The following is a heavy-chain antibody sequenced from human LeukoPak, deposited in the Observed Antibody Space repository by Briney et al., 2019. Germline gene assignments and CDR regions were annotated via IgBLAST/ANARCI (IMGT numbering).Heavy chain of an antibody. CDR1: GGTFSSYA. CDR2: IIPILGIA. Sequence: SVTVSCKASGGTFSSYAMSWVRQAPGQGLEWMGRIIPILGIANYAQKFQGRVTITADKSTSTAYMELSSLRSEDTAVYYCARDLRGYGMDVWGQGTTVTVSS. D-gene: IGHD3-10*01. J-gene: IGHJ6*02. V-gene: IGHV1-69*04. CDR3: ARDLRGYGMDV.